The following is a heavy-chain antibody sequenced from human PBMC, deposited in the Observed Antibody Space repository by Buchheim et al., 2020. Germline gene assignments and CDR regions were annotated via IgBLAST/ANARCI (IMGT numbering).Heavy chain of an antibody. CDR2: SSSSTA. D-gene: IGHD3-16*02. V-gene: IGHV3-72*01. Sequence: EVQLVESGGGLVQPGGSLRLSCAASGFTFSDYDMDWVRQAPGKGLEWVGRSSSSTAEYAASVNGRFTISRDDSRNSLYLEMNSLITEDTAVYYCARDHWGSYLNWGKGSL. CDR1: GFTFSDYD. CDR3: ARDHWGSYLN. J-gene: IGHJ4*02.